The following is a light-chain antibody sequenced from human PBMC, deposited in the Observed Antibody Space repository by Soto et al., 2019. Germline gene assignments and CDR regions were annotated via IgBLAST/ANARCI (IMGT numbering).Light chain of an antibody. Sequence: QSALTQPRSAFGSPGQSITISCTGTSSVVGGYNYVSWYQQQPAKAPKLIIFDVSKRPSGVPNRFSGSKSGNTASLTISGLRAEDEADYYCCSYVGRNTYVFGTGTKVSGL. J-gene: IGLJ1*01. V-gene: IGLV2-11*01. CDR1: SSVVGGYNY. CDR2: DVS. CDR3: CSYVGRNTYV.